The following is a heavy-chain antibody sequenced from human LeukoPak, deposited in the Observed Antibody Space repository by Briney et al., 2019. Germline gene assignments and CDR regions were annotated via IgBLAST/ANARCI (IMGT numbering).Heavy chain of an antibody. CDR3: ARDALLYDFWSGYPPAFDY. J-gene: IGHJ4*02. CDR2: IKQDGSEK. Sequence: TGGSLRLSCAASGFTFSSYWMSWVRQAPGKGREWVANIKQDGSEKYYVDSVKGRFTISRDNAKNSLYLQMNSLRAEDTAVYYCARDALLYDFWSGYPPAFDYWGQGTLVTVSS. CDR1: GFTFSSYW. D-gene: IGHD3-3*01. V-gene: IGHV3-7*01.